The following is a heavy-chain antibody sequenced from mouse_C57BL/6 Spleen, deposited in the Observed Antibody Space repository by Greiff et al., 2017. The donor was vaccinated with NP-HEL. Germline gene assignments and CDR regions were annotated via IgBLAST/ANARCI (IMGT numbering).Heavy chain of an antibody. CDR1: GYTFTDYE. V-gene: IGHV1-15*01. CDR2: IDPETGGT. Sequence: QVQLQQSGAELVRPGASVTLSCKASGYTFTDYEMHWVKQTPVHGLEWIGAIDPETGGTAYNQKFKGKAILTADKSSSTAYMELRSLTSEDSAVYYCRVGYYGSSSDYFDYWGQGTTLTVSS. D-gene: IGHD1-1*01. CDR3: RVGYYGSSSDYFDY. J-gene: IGHJ2*01.